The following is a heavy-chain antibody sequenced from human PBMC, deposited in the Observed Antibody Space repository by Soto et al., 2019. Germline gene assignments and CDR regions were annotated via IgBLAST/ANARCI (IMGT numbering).Heavy chain of an antibody. CDR2: INAGNGNT. V-gene: IGHV1-3*01. CDR1: GYTFTSYG. J-gene: IGHJ4*02. D-gene: IGHD3-22*01. CDR3: ARVLDSSGYFPFDY. Sequence: VASVKVSCKASGYTFTSYGISWVRQAPGQGLEWMGWINAGNGNTKYSQKFQGRVTITRDTSASTAYMELSSLRSEDTAVYYCARVLDSSGYFPFDYWGQGTLVTVSS.